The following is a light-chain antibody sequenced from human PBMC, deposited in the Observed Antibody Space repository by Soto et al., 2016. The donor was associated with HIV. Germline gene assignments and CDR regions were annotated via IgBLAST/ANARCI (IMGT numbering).Light chain of an antibody. CDR3: QSADSSGTYVL. CDR2: KDS. CDR1: TLPKQY. J-gene: IGLJ2*01. Sequence: SYELTQPPSVSVSPGQTASITCSGDTLPKQYAYWYQQKPGQAPVLVIYKDSERPSGIPERFSGSSSGTTVTLTISGVQAEDEADYYCQSADSSGTYVLFGGGIKLTVL. V-gene: IGLV3-25*03.